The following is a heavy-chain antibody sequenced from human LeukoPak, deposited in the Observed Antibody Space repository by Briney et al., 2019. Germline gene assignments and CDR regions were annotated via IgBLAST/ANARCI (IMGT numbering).Heavy chain of an antibody. J-gene: IGHJ1*01. CDR2: ISGSGGST. Sequence: AGGSLRLSCAASGFTFRNFGMSWVRQAPGKGLEWVSAISGSGGSTYYADSVKGRFTISRDNSKNTLYLQMNSLRAEDTAVYYCAKDPGGKWLVQTAEYFQHWGQGTLVTVFS. CDR3: AKDPGGKWLVQTAEYFQH. CDR1: GFTFRNFG. D-gene: IGHD6-19*01. V-gene: IGHV3-23*01.